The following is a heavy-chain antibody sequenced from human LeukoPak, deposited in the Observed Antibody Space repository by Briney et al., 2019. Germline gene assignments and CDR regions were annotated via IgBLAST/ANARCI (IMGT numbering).Heavy chain of an antibody. J-gene: IGHJ3*02. Sequence: KPGASVKVSCKASGYTFTSYYMHWVRRAPGQGLEWMGIINPSGGSTSYAQKFQGRVTMTRDTSTSTVYMELSSLRSEDTAVYYCARSLVVPAAPHGAFDIWGQGTMVTVSS. CDR3: ARSLVVPAAPHGAFDI. CDR1: GYTFTSYY. CDR2: INPSGGST. D-gene: IGHD2-2*01. V-gene: IGHV1-46*01.